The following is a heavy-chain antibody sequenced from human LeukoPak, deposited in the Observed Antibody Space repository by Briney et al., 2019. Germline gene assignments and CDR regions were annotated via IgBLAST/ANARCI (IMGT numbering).Heavy chain of an antibody. CDR3: AKGLLMATIKGGIDY. J-gene: IGHJ4*02. CDR2: ISGSGGST. CDR1: GFTFSSYA. V-gene: IGHV3-23*01. D-gene: IGHD5-24*01. Sequence: GSLRLSCAASGFTFSSYAMSWVRQAPGKGLEWVSAISGSGGSTYYADSVKGRFTISRDNSKNTLYLQMNSLRAEDTAVYYCAKGLLMATIKGGIDYWGQGTLVTVSS.